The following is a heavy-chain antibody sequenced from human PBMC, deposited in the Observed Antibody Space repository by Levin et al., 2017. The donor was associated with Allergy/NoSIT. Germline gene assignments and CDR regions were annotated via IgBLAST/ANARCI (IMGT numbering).Heavy chain of an antibody. J-gene: IGHJ4*02. D-gene: IGHD3-3*01. CDR3: ARQLGNFWSGYNYFDY. V-gene: IGHV3-48*03. Sequence: LSLTCVASGFTFRSYEMNWVRRAPGKGLEWVSYISSTGSTIYSADSVKGRFTISRDNAKNSLYLHMNSLRAEDTAVYYCARQLGNFWSGYNYFDYWGQGTLVTVSS. CDR2: ISSTGSTI. CDR1: GFTFRSYE.